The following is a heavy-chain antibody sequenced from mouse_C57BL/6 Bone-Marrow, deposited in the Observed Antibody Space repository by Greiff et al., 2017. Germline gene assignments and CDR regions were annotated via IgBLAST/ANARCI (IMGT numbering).Heavy chain of an antibody. J-gene: IGHJ1*03. CDR2: IDPSDSYT. V-gene: IGHV1-69*01. D-gene: IGHD1-1*01. CDR1: GYTFTSYW. Sequence: QVQLQQPGAELVMPGASVKLSCKASGYTFTSYWMHWVKQRPGQGLEWIGEIDPSDSYTNYNQKFKGKSTLTVDKSSSTAYMQLSSLTSEDSAVYYCARGYYGSSHYWYCDVWGTGTTVTVSS. CDR3: ARGYYGSSHYWYCDV.